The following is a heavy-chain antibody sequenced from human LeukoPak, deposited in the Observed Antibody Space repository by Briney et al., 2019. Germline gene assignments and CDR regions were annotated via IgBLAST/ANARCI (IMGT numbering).Heavy chain of an antibody. V-gene: IGHV4-59*08. CDR3: ARHGSDWSFDY. CDR2: IYYSGST. Sequence: SSETLSLTCTVSGGSISTYYWSWIRQPPEKGLEWIGYIYYSGSTNYNPSLKSRVTMSIDTSKNQFSLKLTSVTAADTAVYYCARHGSDWSFDYWGRGALVTASS. J-gene: IGHJ4*02. D-gene: IGHD6-19*01. CDR1: GGSISTYY.